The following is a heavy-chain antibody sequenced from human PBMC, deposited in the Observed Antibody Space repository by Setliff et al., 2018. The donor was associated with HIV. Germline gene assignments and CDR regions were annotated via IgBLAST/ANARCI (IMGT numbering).Heavy chain of an antibody. V-gene: IGHV3-30*03. Sequence: GGSLRLSCAASGFTFSSYGMNWVRQAPGKGLEWVAVMSYGGSNKYYADSVKGRFTISRDNSKNTLYLQMNSLRAEDTALYYCVRSFQGGCFDSWGQGTQVTVSS. J-gene: IGHJ4*03. CDR2: MSYGGSNK. CDR1: GFTFSSYG. CDR3: VRSFQGGCFDS.